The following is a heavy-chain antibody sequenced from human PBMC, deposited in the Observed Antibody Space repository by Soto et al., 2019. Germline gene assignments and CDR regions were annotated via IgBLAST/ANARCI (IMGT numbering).Heavy chain of an antibody. V-gene: IGHV3-21*01. J-gene: IGHJ4*02. Sequence: EVQLVESGGDLVKPWGSLILSCADSGFTFSSYSMNCVRQAPGKGLEGVSAISSSSAYIFYADSVKGRFTVSRDNAKNSLYLQMNSLSADDTAVYYCARGGREITRHLDYWGQGTLVTVYS. D-gene: IGHD3-10*01. CDR1: GFTFSSYS. CDR3: ARGGREITRHLDY. CDR2: ISSSSAYI.